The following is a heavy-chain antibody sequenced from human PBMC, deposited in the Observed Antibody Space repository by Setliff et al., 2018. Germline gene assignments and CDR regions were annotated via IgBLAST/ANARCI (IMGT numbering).Heavy chain of an antibody. Sequence: SETLSLTCSVSGASISSNYWSWIRQSPGKGLEWIGYIYYNGTTRYSPSLKSRVTISVDTSKNQFSLRLTSVTAADTAVYYCTSTPRGGINITTRAGAFDSWGQGTLVTRLL. J-gene: IGHJ4*02. D-gene: IGHD6-6*01. CDR2: IYYNGTT. V-gene: IGHV4-59*01. CDR3: TSTPRGGINITTRAGAFDS. CDR1: GASISSNY.